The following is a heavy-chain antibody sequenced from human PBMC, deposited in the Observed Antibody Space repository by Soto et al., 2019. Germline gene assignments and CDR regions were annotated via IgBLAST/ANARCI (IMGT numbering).Heavy chain of an antibody. CDR3: ATGGYYPDY. CDR2: VKSKTHGGTT. V-gene: IGHV3-15*01. CDR1: GFTFSNAW. D-gene: IGHD3-10*01. Sequence: GGSLRLSCAGSGFTFSNAWMNWVRQAPGKGLEWVGRVKSKTHGGTTDYAAPVKGRFTISRDDSENTVFLQMNSLKTEDTAVYYCATGGYYPDYWGQGTLVTVSS. J-gene: IGHJ4*02.